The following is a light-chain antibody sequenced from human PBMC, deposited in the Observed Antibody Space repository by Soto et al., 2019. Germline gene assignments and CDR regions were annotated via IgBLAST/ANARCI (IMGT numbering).Light chain of an antibody. Sequence: QPVLTQPASVSGSPGQSITISCTGTSSDVGSYNLVSWYQQHPGRAPKVMIYEVNKRPSGVSNRFSASKSGNTASLTISGLQAEDEADYYCCSHAGSSAFWVFGGGTKLTVL. CDR3: CSHAGSSAFWV. J-gene: IGLJ3*02. V-gene: IGLV2-23*02. CDR2: EVN. CDR1: SSDVGSYNL.